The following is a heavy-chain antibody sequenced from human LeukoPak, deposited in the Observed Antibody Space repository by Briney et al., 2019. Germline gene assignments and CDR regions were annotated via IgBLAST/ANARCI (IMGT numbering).Heavy chain of an antibody. D-gene: IGHD6-13*01. V-gene: IGHV4-59*01. J-gene: IGHJ4*02. CDR1: GGSISSYY. CDR2: IYYSGST. CDR3: ARGEGSSSWPFDY. Sequence: SETLSLTCTVSGGSISSYYWSWIRQPPGKGLEWIGYIYYSGSTNYNPSLKSRVTISVDTSKNQFSLKLSSVTAADTAVYYCARGEGSSSWPFDYWGQGTLVTVSS.